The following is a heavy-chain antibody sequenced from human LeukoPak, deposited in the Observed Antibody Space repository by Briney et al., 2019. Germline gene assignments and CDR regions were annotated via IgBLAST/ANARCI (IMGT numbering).Heavy chain of an antibody. CDR1: GGSISSYY. J-gene: IGHJ5*02. D-gene: IGHD3-3*01. CDR2: IYYSGST. Sequence: SETLSLTCTVSGGSISSYYWSWIRQPPGKGLEWIGYIYYSGSTNYNPSLKSRVTISVDTSKNQFSLKLSSVTAADTAVYYCARCITIFGVVKFDPWGQGTLVTVSS. V-gene: IGHV4-59*08. CDR3: ARCITIFGVVKFDP.